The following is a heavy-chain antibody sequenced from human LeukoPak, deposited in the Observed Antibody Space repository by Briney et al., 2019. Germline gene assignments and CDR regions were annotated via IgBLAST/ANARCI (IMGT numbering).Heavy chain of an antibody. D-gene: IGHD3-10*01. CDR1: GYTFTSYD. CDR2: MNPISGDI. J-gene: IGHJ5*02. V-gene: IGHV1-8*01. CDR3: ARVPRRGERFDP. Sequence: GASVKVSCKASGYTFTSYDVNWVRQATGQGLEWMGWMNPISGDIGYALKFQGRVTMSRNTSISTAYMELGSLRSEDTAVYYCARVPRRGERFDPWGQGTLVTVSS.